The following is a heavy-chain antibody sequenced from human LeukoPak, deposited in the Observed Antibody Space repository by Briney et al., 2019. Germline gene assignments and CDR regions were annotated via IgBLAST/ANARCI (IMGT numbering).Heavy chain of an antibody. D-gene: IGHD4-17*01. CDR1: GFTFSSYG. V-gene: IGHV3-30*18. CDR3: AKDLGTVTTDYYYGMDV. J-gene: IGHJ6*04. CDR2: ISYDGSNK. Sequence: GRSLRLSCAASGFTFSSYGMHWVRQTPGKGLEGVAVISYDGSNKYYADSVKGRFTISRDNSKNTLYLQMNSLRAEDTAVYYCAKDLGTVTTDYYYGMDVWGKGTTVTVSS.